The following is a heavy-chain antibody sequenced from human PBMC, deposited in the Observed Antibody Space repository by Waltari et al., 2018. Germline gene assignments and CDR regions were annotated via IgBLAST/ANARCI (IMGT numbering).Heavy chain of an antibody. D-gene: IGHD6-6*01. CDR3: ATLEEVAARRSENFDY. Sequence: QVQLVQSGAEVKKPGASVKVSCKASGYTFTGYYMHWVRQAPGQGLEWMGRINPNSGGTNYAQKFQGRVTITADTSTDTAYMELSSLRSEDTAVYYCATLEEVAARRSENFDYWGQGTLVTVSS. CDR2: INPNSGGT. CDR1: GYTFTGYY. V-gene: IGHV1-2*06. J-gene: IGHJ4*02.